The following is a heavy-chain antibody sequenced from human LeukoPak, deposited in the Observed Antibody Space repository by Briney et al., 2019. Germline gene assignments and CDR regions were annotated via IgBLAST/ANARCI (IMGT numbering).Heavy chain of an antibody. CDR2: IYTSGST. J-gene: IGHJ3*02. CDR3: ARDLIDDFWSGYGAFDI. D-gene: IGHD3-3*01. V-gene: IGHV4-4*07. Sequence: SETLSLTCTVSGGSISSYYWSWIRQPAGKGLEWIGRIYTSGSTNYNPSLKSRVTMSVDTSKNQFSLELSSVTAADTAVYYCARDLIDDFWSGYGAFDIWGQGTMVTVSS. CDR1: GGSISSYY.